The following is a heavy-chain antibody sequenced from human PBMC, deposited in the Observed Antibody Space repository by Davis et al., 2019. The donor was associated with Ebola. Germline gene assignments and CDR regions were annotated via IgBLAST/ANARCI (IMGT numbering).Heavy chain of an antibody. V-gene: IGHV3-66*01. J-gene: IGHJ4*02. Sequence: GGSLRLSCAASGFTVSSNYMSWVRQAPGKGLEWVSVIYSGGSTYYADSVKGRFTISRDNSKNTLYLQMNSLRAEDTAVYYCANTYYYGSGGDYWGQGTLVTVSS. D-gene: IGHD3-10*01. CDR3: ANTYYYGSGGDY. CDR1: GFTVSSNY. CDR2: IYSGGST.